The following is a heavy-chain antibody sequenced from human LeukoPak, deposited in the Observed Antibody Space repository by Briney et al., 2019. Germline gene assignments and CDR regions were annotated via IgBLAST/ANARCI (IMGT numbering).Heavy chain of an antibody. Sequence: GGSLRLSCAASGFSFSDYYMHWVRQAPGKGLEWVSSISSRSSYIYYADSVKGRFTISRDNAKNSLYLQMNSLRAEDTAVYYCARVGDKLDADYFDYWGQGTLVTVSS. V-gene: IGHV3-21*01. CDR1: GFSFSDYY. CDR2: ISSRSSYI. CDR3: ARVGDKLDADYFDY. J-gene: IGHJ4*02. D-gene: IGHD1-1*01.